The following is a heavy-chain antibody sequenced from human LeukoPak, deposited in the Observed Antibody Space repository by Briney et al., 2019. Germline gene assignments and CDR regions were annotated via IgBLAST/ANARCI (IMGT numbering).Heavy chain of an antibody. Sequence: GGSLRLACAASGFTVITNDMTWVRQAPGKGLEWVSVLYSDGNTKYADSVQGRFTISRDNSKNTLYLEMNSLSPDDTAVYYCARGVEPLAANTLAYWGQGTLVTVSS. J-gene: IGHJ4*02. CDR3: ARGVEPLAANTLAY. CDR1: GFTVITND. CDR2: LYSDGNT. V-gene: IGHV3-53*01. D-gene: IGHD1-14*01.